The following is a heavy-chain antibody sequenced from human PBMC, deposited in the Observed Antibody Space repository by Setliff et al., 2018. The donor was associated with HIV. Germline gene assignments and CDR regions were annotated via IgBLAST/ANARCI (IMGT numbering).Heavy chain of an antibody. CDR2: ISAYNGNT. V-gene: IGHV1-18*01. J-gene: IGHJ3*02. D-gene: IGHD2-15*01. Sequence: GASVKVSCKASGYTFTHYAISWVRQAPGQGLEYSGWISAYNGNTNYAQKVQGRITMTTDASTSTVDMELRSLTSDDTAVYYCARLASGGWPLEVFDIWGEGTMVTVSS. CDR1: GYTFTHYA. CDR3: ARLASGGWPLEVFDI.